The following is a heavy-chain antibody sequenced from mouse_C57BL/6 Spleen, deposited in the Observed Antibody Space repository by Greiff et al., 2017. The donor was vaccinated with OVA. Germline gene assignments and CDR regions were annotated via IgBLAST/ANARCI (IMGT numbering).Heavy chain of an antibody. Sequence: SGPELVKPGASVKMSCKASGYTFTDYNMHWVKQSHGKSLEWIGYINPNNGGTSYNQKFKGKATLTVNKSSSTAYMELRSLTSEDSAVYYCARSGGGSSYYFDYWGQGTTLTVSS. CDR3: ARSGGGSSYYFDY. CDR2: INPNNGGT. J-gene: IGHJ2*01. V-gene: IGHV1-22*01. D-gene: IGHD1-1*02. CDR1: GYTFTDYN.